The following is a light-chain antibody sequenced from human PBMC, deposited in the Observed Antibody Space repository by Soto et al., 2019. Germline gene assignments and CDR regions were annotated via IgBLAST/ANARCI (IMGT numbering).Light chain of an antibody. V-gene: IGLV1-40*01. Sequence: QAVVTQPPSVSGPPGQRVTISCTGSSSNIGAGYDVHWYQQLPGTAPKLLIYGNSNRPSGVPDRFSGSKSGTSASLAITGLQAEDEADYYCQSYDSSLSAPYVFGTGTKVTVL. CDR3: QSYDSSLSAPYV. CDR2: GNS. J-gene: IGLJ1*01. CDR1: SSNIGAGYD.